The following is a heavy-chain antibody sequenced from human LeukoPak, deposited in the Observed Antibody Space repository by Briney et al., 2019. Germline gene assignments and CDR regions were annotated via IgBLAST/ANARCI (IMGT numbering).Heavy chain of an antibody. CDR1: VYSLRIGYY. CDR2: IYHTGST. Sequence: PSETLSLTCGVSVYSLRIGYYWGWIRQPPGNGLEWIGNIYHTGSTYYNPSLRSRVTISVDTSKNQFFLKLTSVTAADTAVYYCGRSLDGYSARWSRFFEYWGQGTLATVSS. J-gene: IGHJ4*02. V-gene: IGHV4-38-2*01. CDR3: GRSLDGYSARWSRFFEY. D-gene: IGHD6-19*01.